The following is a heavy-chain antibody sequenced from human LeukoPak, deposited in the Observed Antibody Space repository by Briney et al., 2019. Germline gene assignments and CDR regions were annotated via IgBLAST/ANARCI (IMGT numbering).Heavy chain of an antibody. CDR3: AKDERIWQQLAL. Sequence: GGSLRLSCAACGFTFSSYAMSWVRQAPGKGLEWVSAISGSGGSTYYADSVKGRFTISRDNSKNTLYLQMNSLRAEDTAVYYCAKDERIWQQLALWGQGTLVTVSS. CDR2: ISGSGGST. CDR1: GFTFSSYA. J-gene: IGHJ4*02. V-gene: IGHV3-23*01. D-gene: IGHD6-13*01.